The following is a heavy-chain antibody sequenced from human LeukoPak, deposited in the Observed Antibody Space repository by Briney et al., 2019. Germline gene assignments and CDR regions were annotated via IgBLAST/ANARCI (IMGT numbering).Heavy chain of an antibody. CDR1: GFTFSSYW. CDR3: ARRAGGYSHPYDY. Sequence: GGSLRLSCAASGFTFSSYWMSWVRQAPGKGLEWVANIKQDGSEKYYVDSVKGRFTISRDNAKNSLYLQMNSLRAEDTAVYYCARRAGGYSHPYDYWGQGILVTVSS. V-gene: IGHV3-7*01. D-gene: IGHD4-23*01. J-gene: IGHJ4*02. CDR2: IKQDGSEK.